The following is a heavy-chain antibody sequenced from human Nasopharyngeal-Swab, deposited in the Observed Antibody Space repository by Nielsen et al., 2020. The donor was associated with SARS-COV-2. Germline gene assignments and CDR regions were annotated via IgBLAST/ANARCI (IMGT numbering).Heavy chain of an antibody. CDR1: GGTFRTYV. Sequence: SSVKVSCKASGGTFRTYVISWVRQAPGQGLEWMGRIIPIFGTANNAQKFQGRVTISADESTSTAYMELSTLGSEDTAVYYCARSYDSSGYYYDYWGQGTLVTVSS. J-gene: IGHJ4*02. CDR3: ARSYDSSGYYYDY. V-gene: IGHV1-69*13. D-gene: IGHD3-22*01. CDR2: IIPIFGTA.